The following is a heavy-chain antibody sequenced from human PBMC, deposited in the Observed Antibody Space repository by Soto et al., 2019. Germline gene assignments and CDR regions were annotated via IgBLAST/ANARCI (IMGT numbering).Heavy chain of an antibody. CDR1: GFTFSSYA. V-gene: IGHV3-23*01. Sequence: EVQLLESGGGLVQPGGSLRLSCAASGFTFSSYAMSWVRQAPGKGLEWVSAISGSGGSTYYADSVKGRFTISRDNSKNTLYLQMNSLRAEDTAVYYCAKDTTYYDILPGYLRGGFDYWGQGTLVTVSS. CDR2: ISGSGGST. J-gene: IGHJ4*02. CDR3: AKDTTYYDILPGYLRGGFDY. D-gene: IGHD3-9*01.